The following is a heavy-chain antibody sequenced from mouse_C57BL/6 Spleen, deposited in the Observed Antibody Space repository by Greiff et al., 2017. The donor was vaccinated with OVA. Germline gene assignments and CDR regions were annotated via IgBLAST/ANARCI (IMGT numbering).Heavy chain of an antibody. CDR3: TRTGGYDYDRAFAY. CDR2: IDPETGGT. J-gene: IGHJ3*01. CDR1: GYTFTDYE. V-gene: IGHV1-15*01. Sequence: VKLMESGAELVRPGASVTLSCKASGYTFTDYEMHWVKQTPVHGLEWIGAIDPETGGTAYNQKFKGKAILTADKSSSTAYMELRSLTSEDSAVYYCTRTGGYDYDRAFAYWGKGTLVTVSA. D-gene: IGHD2-4*01.